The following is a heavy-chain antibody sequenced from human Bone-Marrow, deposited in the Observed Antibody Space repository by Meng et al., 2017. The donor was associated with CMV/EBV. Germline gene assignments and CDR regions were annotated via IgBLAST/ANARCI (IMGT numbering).Heavy chain of an antibody. J-gene: IGHJ6*02. V-gene: IGHV1-2*02. CDR2: INPNSGGT. CDR3: ARGTAMAYGMDV. Sequence: ASVKVSCKASGYTFTSYGISWVRQAPGQGLEWMGWINPNSGGTNYAQKFQGRVTMTRDTSISTAYMELSRLRSDDTAVYYCARGTAMAYGMDVWGQGTTVTVYS. CDR1: GYTFTSYG. D-gene: IGHD5-18*01.